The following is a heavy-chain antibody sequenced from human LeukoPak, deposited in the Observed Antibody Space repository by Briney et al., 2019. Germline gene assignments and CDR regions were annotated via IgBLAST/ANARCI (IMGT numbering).Heavy chain of an antibody. V-gene: IGHV4-39*07. CDR3: ASLGSCGGDCYSFGY. CDR1: GGSISSSSYY. J-gene: IGHJ4*02. CDR2: IYYSGST. D-gene: IGHD2-21*02. Sequence: ASETLSLTCTVSGGSISSSSYYWGWIRQPPGKGLEWIGSIYYSGSTYYNPSLKSRVTISVDTSKNQFSLKLSSVTAADTAVYYCASLGSCGGDCYSFGYWGQGTLVTVSS.